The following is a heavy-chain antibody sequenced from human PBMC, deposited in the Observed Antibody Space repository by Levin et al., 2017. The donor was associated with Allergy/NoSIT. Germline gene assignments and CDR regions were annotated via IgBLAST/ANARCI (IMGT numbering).Heavy chain of an antibody. CDR3: ATRRDDFGEPPRFDY. CDR1: GFTFNTYS. Sequence: MSGGSLRLSCAASGFTFNTYSMNWVRQAPGKGLEWVSTISSSSTYIYYADSVKGRFTISRDNAENSLYLQMDSLRVEDTAVYYCATRRDDFGEPPRFDYWGQGILVSVSS. D-gene: IGHD3-10*01. J-gene: IGHJ4*02. V-gene: IGHV3-21*01. CDR2: ISSSSTYI.